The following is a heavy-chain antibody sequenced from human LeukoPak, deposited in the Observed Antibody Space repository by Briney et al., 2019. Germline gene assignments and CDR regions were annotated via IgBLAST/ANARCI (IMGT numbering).Heavy chain of an antibody. J-gene: IGHJ6*03. CDR1: GGSTSGYY. CDR2: VYGSGNTYNSGST. Sequence: SETLSLTCSVSGGSTSGYYWTWIRQSPGKGLEWIGFVYGSGNTYNSGSTHYNPFLSSRVTISLDTSKRRLSLNLRSVTAADTAVYYCSRRTDYYYMDVWGRGITVTVSS. D-gene: IGHD1-1*01. CDR3: SRRTDYYYMDV. V-gene: IGHV4-59*13.